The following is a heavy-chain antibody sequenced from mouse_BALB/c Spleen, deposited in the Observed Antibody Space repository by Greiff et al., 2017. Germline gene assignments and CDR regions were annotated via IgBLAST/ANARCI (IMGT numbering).Heavy chain of an antibody. V-gene: IGHV1-7*01. D-gene: IGHD1-2*01. J-gene: IGHJ4*01. CDR2: INPSTGYT. CDR1: GYTFTSYW. CDR3: ARRYYGGMDY. Sequence: QVQLKESGAELAKPGASVKMSCKASGYTFTSYWMHWVKQRPGQGLEWIGYINPSTGYTEYNQKFKDKATLTADKSSSTAYMQLSSLTSEDSAVYYCARRYYGGMDYWGQGTSVTVSS.